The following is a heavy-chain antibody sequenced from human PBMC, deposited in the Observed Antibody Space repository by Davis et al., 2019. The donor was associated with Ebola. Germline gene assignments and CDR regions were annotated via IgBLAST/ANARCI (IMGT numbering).Heavy chain of an antibody. CDR3: ARAAPTVVTYTPLFDY. Sequence: AASVKVSCKASGGTFSSYAISWVRQAPGQGLEWMGRIIPIFGTANYAQKFQGRVTITADESTSTAYMELSSLRSEDTAVYYCARAAPTVVTYTPLFDYWGQGTLVTVSS. CDR2: IIPIFGTA. J-gene: IGHJ4*02. CDR1: GGTFSSYA. V-gene: IGHV1-69*13. D-gene: IGHD4-23*01.